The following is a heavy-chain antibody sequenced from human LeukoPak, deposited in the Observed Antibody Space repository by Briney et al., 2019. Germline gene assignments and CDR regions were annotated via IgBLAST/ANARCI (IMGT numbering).Heavy chain of an antibody. CDR2: IYYSGST. CDR3: ARIIVGAIYYFDY. D-gene: IGHD1-26*01. V-gene: IGHV4-39*07. Sequence: SETLSLTCTVSGGSISSSSYYWGWIRQPPGKGLEWIGSIYYSGSTHYNPSLKSRVTISVDTSKNQFSLKLSSVTAADTAVYYCARIIVGAIYYFDYWGQGTLVTVSS. J-gene: IGHJ4*02. CDR1: GGSISSSSYY.